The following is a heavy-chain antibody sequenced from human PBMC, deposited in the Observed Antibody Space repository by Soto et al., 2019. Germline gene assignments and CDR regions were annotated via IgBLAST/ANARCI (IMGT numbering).Heavy chain of an antibody. CDR3: ARDFYDILTGPGGWFDP. CDR2: ISAYNGNT. D-gene: IGHD3-9*01. V-gene: IGHV1-18*01. J-gene: IGHJ5*02. Sequence: WASVKVSCKASGYTFTSYGISWVRQAPGQGLEWMGWISAYNGNTNYAQKLQGRVTMTTDTSTSTAYMELRSLRSDDTAVYYCARDFYDILTGPGGWFDPWGQGTLVTVSS. CDR1: GYTFTSYG.